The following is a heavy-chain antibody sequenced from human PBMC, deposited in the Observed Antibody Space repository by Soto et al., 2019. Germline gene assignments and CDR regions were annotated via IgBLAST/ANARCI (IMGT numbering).Heavy chain of an antibody. J-gene: IGHJ6*02. V-gene: IGHV1-69*06. CDR1: GGTFSSYA. CDR2: IIPIFGTA. D-gene: IGHD5-12*01. Sequence: ASVKVSCKASGGTFSSYAISWVRQAPGQGLEWMGGIIPIFGTANYAQKFQGRVTITADKSTSTAYMELSSLRSEDTAVYYCARYNGRGCSGYGSYYYYGMDVWGQGTTVTVSS. CDR3: ARYNGRGCSGYGSYYYYGMDV.